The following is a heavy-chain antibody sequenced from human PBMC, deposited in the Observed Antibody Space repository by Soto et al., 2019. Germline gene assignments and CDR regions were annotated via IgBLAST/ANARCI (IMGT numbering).Heavy chain of an antibody. J-gene: IGHJ4*02. D-gene: IGHD4-4*01. V-gene: IGHV4-39*01. CDR2: IDYSGTA. CDR3: ARTTGRHLDF. Sequence: PEALSVTWTVSSGSSTVFNVCWRWVRQPPGKGLEWIGNIDYSGTAYFNPSLGTRVTFPVDTSKNQFSLTLYSVAAADTAVYYCARTTGRHLDFWGQG. CDR1: SGSSTVFNVC.